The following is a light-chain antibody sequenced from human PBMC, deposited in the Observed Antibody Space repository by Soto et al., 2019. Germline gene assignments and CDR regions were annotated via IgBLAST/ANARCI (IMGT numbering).Light chain of an antibody. CDR2: GAS. J-gene: IGKJ4*01. Sequence: EIVLTQSPGTLSWSPGERATLSCRASQSVSSSYLAWYQQNPGQAPRLLIYGASSRATGIPDRFSGSGSGTDFTLTISRLEPEDFAVYYCQQYGSSPTFGGGTKVEIK. CDR3: QQYGSSPT. CDR1: QSVSSSY. V-gene: IGKV3-20*01.